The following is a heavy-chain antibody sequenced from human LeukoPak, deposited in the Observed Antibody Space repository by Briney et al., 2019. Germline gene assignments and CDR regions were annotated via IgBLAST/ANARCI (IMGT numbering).Heavy chain of an antibody. Sequence: GGSLRLSCAGSRFTFTSYAMSWVRQAPGKGLEWVSVIYSGGSTYYADSVKGRFTISRDNSKNTLYLQMNSLRAEDTAVYYCARDLWDDSSGYYIYWGQGTLVTVSS. D-gene: IGHD3-22*01. CDR1: RFTFTSYA. CDR2: IYSGGST. CDR3: ARDLWDDSSGYYIY. V-gene: IGHV3-66*02. J-gene: IGHJ4*02.